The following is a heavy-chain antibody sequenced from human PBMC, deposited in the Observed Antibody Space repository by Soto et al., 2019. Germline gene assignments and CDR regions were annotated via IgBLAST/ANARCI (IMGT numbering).Heavy chain of an antibody. CDR3: ARGRSDYYGSPPLDC. J-gene: IGHJ4*02. CDR2: INHSGSS. V-gene: IGHV4-34*01. CDR1: GESFSAYY. D-gene: IGHD3-10*01. Sequence: SETLSLTCAVYGESFSAYYWNWIRQSPGKGLDWIGEINHSGSSTYNPSLESRVTMSVDTSRNQFSLKLTSVTAADTAVYYCARGRSDYYGSPPLDCWGQGPLVTVSS.